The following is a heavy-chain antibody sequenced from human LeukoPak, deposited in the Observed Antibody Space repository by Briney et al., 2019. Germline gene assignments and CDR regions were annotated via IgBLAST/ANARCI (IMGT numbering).Heavy chain of an antibody. CDR3: ARDGYYYDNSGYSLFDY. V-gene: IGHV4-4*07. Sequence: SETLSLTCTVSGGSISSYYWSWIRQPAGKGLEWIGRIYTSGSTNYNPSLKSRVTMSVDTSKNQFSLRLSSVTAADTAVYYCARDGYYYDNSGYSLFDYWGQGTLVTVSS. CDR2: IYTSGST. J-gene: IGHJ4*02. D-gene: IGHD3-22*01. CDR1: GGSISSYY.